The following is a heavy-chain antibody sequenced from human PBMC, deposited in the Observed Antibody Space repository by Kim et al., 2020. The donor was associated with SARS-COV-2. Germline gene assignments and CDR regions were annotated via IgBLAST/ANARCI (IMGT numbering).Heavy chain of an antibody. CDR3: ARGAQLYYYDSSGYYYFDY. V-gene: IGHV3-11*06. D-gene: IGHD3-22*01. J-gene: IGHJ4*02. Sequence: GRFTSSRDNAKNSLYLQMNSLRAEDTAVYYCARGAQLYYYDSSGYYYFDYWGQGTLVTGSS.